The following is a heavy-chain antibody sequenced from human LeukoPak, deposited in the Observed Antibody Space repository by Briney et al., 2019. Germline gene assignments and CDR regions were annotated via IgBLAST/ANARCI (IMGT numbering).Heavy chain of an antibody. CDR2: INWNGDST. D-gene: IGHD6-13*01. V-gene: IGHV3-20*04. Sequence: GGSLRLSCAASGFTFEADGMSWVRQAPGKGLEWVSGINWNGDSTGYADSVKGRFTISRDHAKNALYLQMNSLRAEDTALYYCASAAAYYYYQYMDVWGKGTTVIVSS. CDR3: ASAAAYYYYQYMDV. CDR1: GFTFEADG. J-gene: IGHJ6*03.